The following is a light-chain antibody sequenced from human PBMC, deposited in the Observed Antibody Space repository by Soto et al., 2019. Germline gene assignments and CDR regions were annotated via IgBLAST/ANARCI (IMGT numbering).Light chain of an antibody. Sequence: QSVLTRPASVSGSPGQSITISCTGTSSDVGGYNYVSWYQQPPGNAPKRMIYEVSDRPSGVSNRVSGSTSGNTASLTVFGLQAEDEADYHCSSYTSSSTWVLGGGTKLTVL. CDR3: SSYTSSSTWV. CDR2: EVS. CDR1: SSDVGGYNY. V-gene: IGLV2-14*01. J-gene: IGLJ3*02.